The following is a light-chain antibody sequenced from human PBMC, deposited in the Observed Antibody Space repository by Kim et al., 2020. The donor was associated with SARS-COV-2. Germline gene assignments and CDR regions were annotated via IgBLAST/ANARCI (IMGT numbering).Light chain of an antibody. CDR2: GAS. CDR1: QSVSSN. Sequence: SVSPGERATLSCRASQSVSSNLAWYQQKPGQAPRLLIYGASTRATGIPARFGGGGSGTEFTLTISSLQSEDFAVYYCQQYSNVVTFGGGTKVDIK. J-gene: IGKJ4*01. V-gene: IGKV3-15*01. CDR3: QQYSNVVT.